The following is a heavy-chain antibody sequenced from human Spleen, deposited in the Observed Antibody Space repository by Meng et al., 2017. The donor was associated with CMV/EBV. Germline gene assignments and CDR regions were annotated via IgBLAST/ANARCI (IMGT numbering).Heavy chain of an antibody. CDR1: GGSFSGYD. V-gene: IGHV4-34*01. Sequence: SETLSLTCAVYGGSFSGYDWSWIRQPPGKGLEWIGNVYSRGSTYYNPSLKSRVTISIDMTKNQFSLKLSSVTAADTAVYYCTRAMVRGICFDYWGQGTLVTVSS. CDR2: VYSRGST. CDR3: TRAMVRGICFDY. D-gene: IGHD3-10*01. J-gene: IGHJ4*02.